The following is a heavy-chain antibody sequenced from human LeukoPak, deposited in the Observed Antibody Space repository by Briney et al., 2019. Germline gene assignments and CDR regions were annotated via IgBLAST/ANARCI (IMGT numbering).Heavy chain of an antibody. D-gene: IGHD1-26*01. CDR3: AKHGGSYWGGEDY. J-gene: IGHJ4*02. Sequence: AAGSMRLSCAASGFTFSSYAMSWVSQAPGKGMEWVSAISGSGGSTYYADSVKGRFTISRDNSKNTLYLQMNSLRAEDTAVYYCAKHGGSYWGGEDYWGQGTLVTVSS. CDR2: ISGSGGST. CDR1: GFTFSSYA. V-gene: IGHV3-23*01.